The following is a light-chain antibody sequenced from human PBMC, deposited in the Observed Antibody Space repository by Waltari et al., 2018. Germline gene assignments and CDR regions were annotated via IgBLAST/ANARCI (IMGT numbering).Light chain of an antibody. Sequence: EIVLPQSPGILSLSPGERATLSCRASQSVSRALAWYQQKPGQAPRLLIYGASNRATGIPDRFSGGGSGTDFSLTISRLEPEDFAVYYCQHYVRLPATFG. V-gene: IGKV3-20*01. CDR3: QHYVRLPAT. CDR2: GAS. CDR1: QSVSRA. J-gene: IGKJ1*01.